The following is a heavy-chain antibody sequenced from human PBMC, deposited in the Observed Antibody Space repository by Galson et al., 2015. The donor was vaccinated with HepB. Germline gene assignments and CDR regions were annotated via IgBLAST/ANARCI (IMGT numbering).Heavy chain of an antibody. J-gene: IGHJ5*02. CDR2: IIPIFGTA. Sequence: SVKVSCKASGGTFSSYAISWVRQAPGQGLEWMGGIIPIFGTANYAQKFQGRVTITADESTSTAYMELSSLRSEDTAVYYCARGDCTNGVCYTLDNWFDPWGQGTLVTVSS. CDR1: GGTFSSYA. V-gene: IGHV1-69*13. D-gene: IGHD2-8*01. CDR3: ARGDCTNGVCYTLDNWFDP.